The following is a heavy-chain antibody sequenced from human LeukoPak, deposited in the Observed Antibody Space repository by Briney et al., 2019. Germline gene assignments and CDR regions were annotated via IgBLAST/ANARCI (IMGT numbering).Heavy chain of an antibody. Sequence: GGSLRLSRGASGFSFSSYGMYWVRQAPGKGLEWVALISNDGGLPNYLDSGRGRFTISTDNSENTLYRQMDSLRVEDTAVYYCAQGDYVGTSEFLDNWGQGSLVIVSS. V-gene: IGHV3-33*05. CDR1: GFSFSSYG. J-gene: IGHJ4*02. D-gene: IGHD4-23*01. CDR3: AQGDYVGTSEFLDN. CDR2: ISNDGGLP.